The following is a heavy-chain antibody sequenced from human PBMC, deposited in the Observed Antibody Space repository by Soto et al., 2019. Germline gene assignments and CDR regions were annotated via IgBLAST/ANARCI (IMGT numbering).Heavy chain of an antibody. D-gene: IGHD6-19*01. CDR3: AHRISGWPGLRK. J-gene: IGHJ4*02. CDR2: IYWDDGE. Sequence: QITLKESGPTLVKPTQTLTLTCTLSGSSLSTTGMGVSCIRQPPGKAQEWLALIYWDDGERYSLSLKSRLTTNKDTSKNQVVLTMTNMDPVDTGTYYCAHRISGWPGLRKWGQGTRVTVSS. V-gene: IGHV2-5*02. CDR1: GSSLSTTGMG.